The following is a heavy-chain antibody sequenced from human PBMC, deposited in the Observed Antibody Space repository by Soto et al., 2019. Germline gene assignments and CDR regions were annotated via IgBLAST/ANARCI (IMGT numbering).Heavy chain of an antibody. V-gene: IGHV3-9*01. CDR2: ITWNSGSI. D-gene: IGHD1-7*01. J-gene: IGHJ5*02. CDR3: AKGLKPYQLLSWFDP. CDR1: GFTFEDYA. Sequence: EVQLVESGGGLVQPGRSLRLSCVASGFTFEDYAMHWVRQAPGKGLEWVSGITWNSGSIAYGDSVKGRFTVSRDNAKNSLYLQMHSLTTEDTALYYCAKGLKPYQLLSWFDPWGQGTQVTVSS.